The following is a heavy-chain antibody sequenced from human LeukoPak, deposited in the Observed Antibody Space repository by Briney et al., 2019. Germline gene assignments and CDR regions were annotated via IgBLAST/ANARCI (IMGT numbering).Heavy chain of an antibody. V-gene: IGHV5-51*01. CDR2: IYPGDSDT. J-gene: IGHJ4*02. CDR1: GFSFTSYW. CDR3: TRAESSTWKLDY. Sequence: GESLKISCQGSGFSFTSYWIVWVRQMPGKGLEWMGIIYPGDSDTRYSPSFRGQVTISADKSISTAYLQWSSLKASDTAMYYCTRAESSTWKLDYWGQGALVTVSS. D-gene: IGHD6-13*01.